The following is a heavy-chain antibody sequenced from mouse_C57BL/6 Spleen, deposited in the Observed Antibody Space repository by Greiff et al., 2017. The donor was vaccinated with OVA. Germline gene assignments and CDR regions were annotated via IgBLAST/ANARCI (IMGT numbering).Heavy chain of an antibody. J-gene: IGHJ4*01. D-gene: IGHD2-4*01. V-gene: IGHV6-3*01. CDR1: GFTFSNYW. Sequence: EVQLQESGGGLVQPGGSMKLSCVASGFTFSNYWMNWVRQSPEKGLEWVAQIRLKSDNYATHYAESVKGRFTISRDDSKNSVYLQMNNVRAEDTGIYYCTGEDYEYDEDYYAMDYWGQGTSVTVSS. CDR2: IRLKSDNYAT. CDR3: TGEDYEYDEDYYAMDY.